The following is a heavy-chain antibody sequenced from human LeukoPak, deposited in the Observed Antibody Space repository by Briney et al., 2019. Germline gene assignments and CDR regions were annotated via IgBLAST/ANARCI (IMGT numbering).Heavy chain of an antibody. CDR3: AKDDRRHYTSGPNPDSLH. CDR2: ISWNSGSI. J-gene: IGHJ4*02. CDR1: GFTFDDYA. V-gene: IGHV3-9*01. Sequence: GGSLRLSCAASGFTFDDYAMHWVRQAPGKGLEWVSGISWNSGSIGYADSVKGRFTISRDNAKNSLYLQMNSLRVEDTAFYYCAKDDRRHYTSGPNPDSLHWGQGALVTVSS. D-gene: IGHD6-19*01.